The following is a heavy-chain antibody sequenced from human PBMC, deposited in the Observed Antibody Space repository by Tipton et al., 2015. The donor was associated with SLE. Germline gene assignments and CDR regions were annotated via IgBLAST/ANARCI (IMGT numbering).Heavy chain of an antibody. Sequence: GLVKPSETLSLTCGVYGGSFSDYYWTWIRQSPGKGLDLIGQITHTGGTNYNPSLKSRVTMSVDTSKRQFSLRLSSVTAADTALYYCARRSGYLNDAFDVWGQGTVVTVSS. J-gene: IGHJ3*01. CDR2: ITHTGGT. CDR1: GGSFSDYY. V-gene: IGHV4-34*01. D-gene: IGHD5-12*01. CDR3: ARRSGYLNDAFDV.